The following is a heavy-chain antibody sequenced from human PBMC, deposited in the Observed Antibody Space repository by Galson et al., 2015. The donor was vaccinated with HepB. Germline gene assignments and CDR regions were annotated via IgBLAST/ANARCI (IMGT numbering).Heavy chain of an antibody. V-gene: IGHV7-4-1*02. CDR3: ARRVTTSWFFDL. J-gene: IGHJ2*01. D-gene: IGHD4-17*01. Sequence: SVKVSCKASGYTLSRYAMNWVRQVPGQGLEWMGWINTNTGKPTYVQDFTGRLVFSLDSSVSTAYLQISSLKAEDTAIYYCARRVTTSWFFDLRGRGTLVTVPS. CDR2: INTNTGKP. CDR1: GYTLSRYA.